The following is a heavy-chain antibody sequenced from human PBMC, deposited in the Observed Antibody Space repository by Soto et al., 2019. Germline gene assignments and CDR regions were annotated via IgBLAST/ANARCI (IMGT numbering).Heavy chain of an antibody. CDR2: ISYDGSNK. Sequence: GGSLRLSCAASGFTFSSYGMHWVRQAPGKGLEWVAVISYDGSNKYYADSVKGRFTISRDNSKNTLYLQMNSLRAEDTAVYYCAKDAPHIVLMVYAINWFDPWGQGTLVTVSS. J-gene: IGHJ5*02. D-gene: IGHD2-8*01. CDR1: GFTFSSYG. V-gene: IGHV3-30*18. CDR3: AKDAPHIVLMVYAINWFDP.